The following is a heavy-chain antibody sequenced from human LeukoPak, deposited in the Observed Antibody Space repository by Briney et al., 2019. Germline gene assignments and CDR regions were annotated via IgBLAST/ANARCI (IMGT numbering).Heavy chain of an antibody. CDR3: ARRAVDYDILTGYAPSTTFDY. D-gene: IGHD3-9*01. CDR2: INHSGST. Sequence: PSETLSLTCAVYGGSFSGYYWSWIRQPPGKGLEWIGEINHSGSTNYNPSLKSRVTISVDTSKNRFSLKLSSVTAADTAVYYCARRAVDYDILTGYAPSTTFDYWGQGTLVTVSS. V-gene: IGHV4-34*01. J-gene: IGHJ4*02. CDR1: GGSFSGYY.